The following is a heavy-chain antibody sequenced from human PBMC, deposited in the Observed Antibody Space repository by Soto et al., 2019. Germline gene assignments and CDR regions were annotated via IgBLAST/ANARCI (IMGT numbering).Heavy chain of an antibody. D-gene: IGHD2-15*01. CDR3: ARAKDIVVVVAATYDAFDI. Sequence: GGSLRLSCAASGFTFSSYSMNWVRQAPGKGLEWVSSISSSSSYIYYADSVKGRFTISRDNAKNSLYLQMNSLRAEDTAVYYCARAKDIVVVVAATYDAFDIWGQGTMVTVSS. J-gene: IGHJ3*02. CDR2: ISSSSSYI. CDR1: GFTFSSYS. V-gene: IGHV3-21*01.